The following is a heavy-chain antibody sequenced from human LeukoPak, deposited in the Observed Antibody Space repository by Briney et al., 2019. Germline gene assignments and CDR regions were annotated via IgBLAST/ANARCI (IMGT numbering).Heavy chain of an antibody. J-gene: IGHJ5*02. V-gene: IGHV1-18*01. CDR1: GYTFTSYG. CDR2: IGAYNGNT. D-gene: IGHD6-13*01. Sequence: GASVKVSCKASGYTFTSYGISWVRQAPGQGLEWMGWIGAYNGNTNYAQKLQGRVTMTTDTSTSTAYMELRSLRSDDTAVYYCARTFSSSSWLWEEGNWFDPWGQGTLVTVSS. CDR3: ARTFSSSSWLWEEGNWFDP.